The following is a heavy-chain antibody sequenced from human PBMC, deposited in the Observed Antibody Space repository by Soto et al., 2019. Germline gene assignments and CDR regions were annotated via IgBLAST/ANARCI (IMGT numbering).Heavy chain of an antibody. Sequence: QVLLVQSGAEVKKPGSSVKVSCKASRGTFSTYTISWVRQAPGQGFEWMGRVIPLVDITTYAQKFQGRVTITADKSTNTAYMALSSLRSADTAVYYCAIEYGGDSPLDYGGQGTLVTVSS. CDR1: RGTFSTYT. CDR2: VIPLVDIT. J-gene: IGHJ4*02. V-gene: IGHV1-69*02. CDR3: AIEYGGDSPLDY. D-gene: IGHD2-21*02.